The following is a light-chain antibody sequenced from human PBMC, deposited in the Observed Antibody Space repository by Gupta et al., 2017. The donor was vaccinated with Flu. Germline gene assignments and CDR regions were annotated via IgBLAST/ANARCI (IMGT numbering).Light chain of an antibody. J-gene: IGKJ1*01. CDR2: SAS. V-gene: IGKV3-15*01. CDR3: QQYSTWPRT. CDR1: QSVSSN. Sequence: EVVMTQSPATLSVSPGERVTLSCRASQSVSSNLAWYQHKAVQPPRLLIDSASTGATGVPARITGSGFGTEFTLTISSLQSEEFAVYYCQQYSTWPRTFGQGTKVEIK.